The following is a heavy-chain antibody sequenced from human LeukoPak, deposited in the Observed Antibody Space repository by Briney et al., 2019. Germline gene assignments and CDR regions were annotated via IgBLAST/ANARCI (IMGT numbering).Heavy chain of an antibody. CDR1: GYTFTGYY. Sequence: ASVKVSCKASGYTFTGYYMHWVRQAPGQGLEWMGWINPNSGGTNYAQKFQGRVTMTRDTSISTAYMELSSLRSEDTAVYYCATGKDRYSGSYRFWGQGTLVTVSS. CDR3: ATGKDRYSGSYRF. D-gene: IGHD1-26*01. V-gene: IGHV1-2*02. J-gene: IGHJ4*02. CDR2: INPNSGGT.